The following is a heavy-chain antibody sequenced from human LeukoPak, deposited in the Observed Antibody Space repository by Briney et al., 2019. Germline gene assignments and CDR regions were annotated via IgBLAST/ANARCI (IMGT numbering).Heavy chain of an antibody. D-gene: IGHD2-2*02. CDR3: ARDRRYCSSTSCYTGIVFDY. J-gene: IGHJ4*02. Sequence: PSETLSLTCTVSGGSISSYYWSWIRQPAGKGLEWIGRIYTSGSTNYNPSLKSRVTMSVDTSKNQFSLKLSSVTAADTAVYYCARDRRYCSSTSCYTGIVFDYWGQGTLVTVSS. CDR1: GGSISSYY. V-gene: IGHV4-4*07. CDR2: IYTSGST.